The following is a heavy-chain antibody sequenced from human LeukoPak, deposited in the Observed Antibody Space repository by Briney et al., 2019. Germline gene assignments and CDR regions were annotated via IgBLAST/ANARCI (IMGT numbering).Heavy chain of an antibody. J-gene: IGHJ4*02. CDR3: ASLLEHYYFEASGYCYDDY. V-gene: IGHV1-2*02. CDR2: LDPNIGIT. CDR1: IYTYPGFY. Sequence: SVKLSCRPSIYTYPGFYMHWARQASGQGLEWMGWLDPNIGITKYSQKFQGRVTMTRDTSISEVYMELSRLRSDDTSVYYCASLLEHYYFEASGYCYDDYWGQGTPIIVSS. D-gene: IGHD3-22*01.